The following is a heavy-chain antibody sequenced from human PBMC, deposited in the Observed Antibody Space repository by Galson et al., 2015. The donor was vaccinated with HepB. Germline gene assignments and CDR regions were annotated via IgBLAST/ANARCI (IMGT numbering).Heavy chain of an antibody. CDR2: IWYDGSNT. D-gene: IGHD3-10*02. Sequence: SLRLSCAASGFTFSSYAMHWVRRAPGKGLEWVAVIWYDGSNTYYTDSVKGRFTISRDNSKRLLHLQMNSLRTEDTAAYFCARELTPFPNVDYYYYPLDVWGQGTTVTVSS. CDR1: GFTFSSYA. CDR3: ARELTPFPNVDYYYYPLDV. V-gene: IGHV3-33*01. J-gene: IGHJ6*02.